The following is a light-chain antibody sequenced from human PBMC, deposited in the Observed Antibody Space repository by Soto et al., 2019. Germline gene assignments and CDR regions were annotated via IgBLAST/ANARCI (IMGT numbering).Light chain of an antibody. J-gene: IGKJ4*01. CDR1: QSVGRK. Sequence: EIVMTQSPPTLSVSPGERATLSCRASQSVGRKLAWYQQRPGQAPRLLIYDASNRATGIPARFSGSVSGTEFSLTISSLQSEDFAVYSCQQYGDWPGAFGGGTKVEIK. CDR3: QQYGDWPGA. V-gene: IGKV3D-15*01. CDR2: DAS.